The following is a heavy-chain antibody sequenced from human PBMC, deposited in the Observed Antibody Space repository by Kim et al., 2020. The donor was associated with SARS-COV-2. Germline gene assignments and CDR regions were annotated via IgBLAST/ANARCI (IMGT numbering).Heavy chain of an antibody. CDR3: ARGGGLAAQEYYYYGMDV. J-gene: IGHJ6*02. V-gene: IGHV3-7*03. CDR2: IKQDGSEK. D-gene: IGHD5-12*01. CDR1: GFTFSSYW. Sequence: GGSLRLSCAASGFTFSSYWMSWVRQAPGKGLEWVANIKQDGSEKYYVDSVKGRFTISRDNAKNSLYLQMNSLRAEDTAVYYCARGGGLAAQEYYYYGMDVWGQGTTVTVSS.